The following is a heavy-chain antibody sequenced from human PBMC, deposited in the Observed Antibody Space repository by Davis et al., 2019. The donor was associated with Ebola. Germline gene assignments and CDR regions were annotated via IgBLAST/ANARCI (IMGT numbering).Heavy chain of an antibody. Sequence: SVKVSCKASGGTFSSYAISWVRQAPGQGLEWMGGIIPIFGTANYAQKFQGRVTITEDKSTSTAYMELSSLRSEDTAVYYCARGIAARSCYYYYGMDVWGQGTTVTVSS. V-gene: IGHV1-69*06. CDR3: ARGIAARSCYYYYGMDV. CDR1: GGTFSSYA. D-gene: IGHD6-6*01. J-gene: IGHJ6*02. CDR2: IIPIFGTA.